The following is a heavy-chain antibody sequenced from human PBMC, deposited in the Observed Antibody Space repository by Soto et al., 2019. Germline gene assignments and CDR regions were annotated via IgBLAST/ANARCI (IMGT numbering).Heavy chain of an antibody. D-gene: IGHD6-6*01. CDR1: GGSISSSNL. Sequence: PSETLSLTCAVSGGSISSSNLWSCVRQPPGKGLEWIGEIYHSGSTNYNPSLKSRVTISVDKSKNQFSLKLSSVTAADTAVYYCARYSSSENYYYGMDVWGQGTTVTVSS. CDR2: IYHSGST. V-gene: IGHV4-4*02. CDR3: ARYSSSENYYYGMDV. J-gene: IGHJ6*02.